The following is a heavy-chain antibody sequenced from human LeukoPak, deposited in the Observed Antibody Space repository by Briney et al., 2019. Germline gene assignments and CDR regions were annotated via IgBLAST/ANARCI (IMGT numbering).Heavy chain of an antibody. CDR1: GYSISSGYY. CDR3: ARQGFYYDSSGTEYFQH. J-gene: IGHJ1*01. Sequence: SETLSLTCAVSGYSISSGYYWGWIRQPPGQGLEWIGSIYHSGSTYYNPSLKSRVTISVDTSKNQFSLKLSSVTAADTAVYYCARQGFYYDSSGTEYFQHWGQGTLVTVSS. D-gene: IGHD3-22*01. CDR2: IYHSGST. V-gene: IGHV4-38-2*01.